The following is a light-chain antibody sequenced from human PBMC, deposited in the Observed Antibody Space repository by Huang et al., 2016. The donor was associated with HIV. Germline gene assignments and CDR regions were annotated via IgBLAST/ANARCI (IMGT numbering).Light chain of an antibody. CDR3: LQDHNYPRT. CDR2: GAS. V-gene: IGKV1-6*01. CDR1: PGITDE. Sequence: AIQMTQSPSSLSASVGDRVTITCRASPGITDELAWYQQKPGKAPKLLISGASTLRRGVPSRFSGSGSGTDFTLTISSLQPEDYATYYCLQDHNYPRTFGQGTKVEI. J-gene: IGKJ1*01.